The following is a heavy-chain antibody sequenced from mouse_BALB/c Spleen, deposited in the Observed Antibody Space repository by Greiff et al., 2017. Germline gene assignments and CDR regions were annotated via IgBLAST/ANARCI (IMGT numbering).Heavy chain of an antibody. D-gene: IGHD1-1*01. CDR1: GYTFTSYW. CDR2: IYPGNSDT. Sequence: VQLQQSGTVLARPGASVKMSCKASGYTFTSYWMHWVKQRPGQGLEWIGAIYPGNSDTSYNQKFKGKAKLTAVTSTSTAYMELSSLTNEASAVYYGTRGDYYGSSFYAMDYWGQGTSVTVSS. V-gene: IGHV1-5*01. CDR3: TRGDYYGSSFYAMDY. J-gene: IGHJ4*01.